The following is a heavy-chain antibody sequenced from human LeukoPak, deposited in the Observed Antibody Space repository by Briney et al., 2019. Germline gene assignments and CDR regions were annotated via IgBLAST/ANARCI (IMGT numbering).Heavy chain of an antibody. V-gene: IGHV1-46*01. Sequence: ASVKVSCKASGYTFTSYYMHWVRQAPGQGLEWMGIINPSGGSTSYAQKFQGRVTMTRDTSTSTVYMELSSLRSEDTAVYYCARTYYYDSSGLYYYYYYGMDVWGQGTTVTVSS. CDR2: INPSGGST. CDR1: GYTFTSYY. D-gene: IGHD3-22*01. CDR3: ARTYYYDSSGLYYYYYYGMDV. J-gene: IGHJ6*02.